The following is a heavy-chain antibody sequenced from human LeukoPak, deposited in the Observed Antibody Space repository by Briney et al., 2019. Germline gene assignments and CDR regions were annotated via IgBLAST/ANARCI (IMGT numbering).Heavy chain of an antibody. CDR2: IYTSGST. V-gene: IGHV4-4*07. D-gene: IGHD2-21*02. Sequence: PSETLSLTCTVSGGFISSYYWSWIRQPAGKGREWMGRIYTSGSTNYKPSLKSRVTMSVDTSKNQFSLKLSSVTAADTAVYYCARENRLLPDAFDIWGQGTMVTVSS. CDR1: GGFISSYY. CDR3: ARENRLLPDAFDI. J-gene: IGHJ3*02.